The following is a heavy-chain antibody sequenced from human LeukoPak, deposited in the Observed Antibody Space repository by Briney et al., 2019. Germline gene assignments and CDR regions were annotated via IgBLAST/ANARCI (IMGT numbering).Heavy chain of an antibody. CDR3: ARRFVGYDSSWGASDI. CDR2: IYHSGST. J-gene: IGHJ3*02. Sequence: SETLSLTCTVSGYSISSGYYWGWIRQPPGKGLEWIGSIYHSGSTNYSPSLKSRVTMSVDTSKNQFSLKLTSVTAADTAVYYCARRFVGYDSSWGASDIWGQGTMVTVSS. CDR1: GYSISSGYY. V-gene: IGHV4-38-2*02. D-gene: IGHD3-22*01.